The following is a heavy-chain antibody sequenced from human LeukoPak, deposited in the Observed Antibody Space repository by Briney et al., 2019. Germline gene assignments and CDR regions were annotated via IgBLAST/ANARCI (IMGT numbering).Heavy chain of an antibody. CDR1: GGSFSGYY. CDR2: INHSGST. Sequence: SETLSLTCAVYGGSFSGYYWSWIRQPPGKGLEWTGEINHSGSTNYNPSLKSRVTISVDTSKNQFSLKLSSVTAADTAVYYCARRRYGVVVTAIRYNWFDPWGQGTLVTVSS. J-gene: IGHJ5*02. V-gene: IGHV4-34*01. CDR3: ARRRYGVVVTAIRYNWFDP. D-gene: IGHD2-21*02.